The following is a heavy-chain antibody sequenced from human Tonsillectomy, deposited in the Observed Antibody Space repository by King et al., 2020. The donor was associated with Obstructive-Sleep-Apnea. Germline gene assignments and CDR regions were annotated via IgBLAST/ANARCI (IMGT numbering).Heavy chain of an antibody. V-gene: IGHV3-11*01. CDR3: ARGFRVGDY. D-gene: IGHD3-10*01. Sequence: QLVQSGGGLVKPGGSLRLSCAASGFTLSDYYMSWIRQAPGKGPEWVSYISSSGDNIYYADSVKGRFTISRDNAKNSLYLQMNSLGAGDTAVYYCARGFRVGDYWGQGTLVIVSS. CDR2: ISSSGDNI. J-gene: IGHJ4*02. CDR1: GFTLSDYY.